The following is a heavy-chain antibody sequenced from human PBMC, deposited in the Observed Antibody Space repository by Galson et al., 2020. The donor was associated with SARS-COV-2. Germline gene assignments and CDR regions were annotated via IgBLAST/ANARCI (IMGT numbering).Heavy chain of an antibody. CDR1: GFTFDDYA. Sequence: QLGGSLRLSCAASGFTFDDYAMHWVRQAPGKGLEWVSGISWNSGSIGYADSVKGRFTISRDNAKNSLYLQMNSLRAEDTALYYCAKAGNDFWSGSNGDYWGQGTLVTVSS. V-gene: IGHV3-9*01. D-gene: IGHD3-3*01. J-gene: IGHJ4*02. CDR3: AKAGNDFWSGSNGDY. CDR2: ISWNSGSI.